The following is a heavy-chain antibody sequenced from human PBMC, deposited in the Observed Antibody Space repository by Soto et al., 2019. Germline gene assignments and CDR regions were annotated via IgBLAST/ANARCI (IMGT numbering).Heavy chain of an antibody. J-gene: IGHJ4*02. CDR3: ARVRREYDNSGPVDY. Sequence: QLQLQESGSGLVKPSQTLSLTCAVSGGSISSGDYSWNWIRQPPGKGLEWIGYIYYGGSTYYNPSLQSRFTMSVDTSRNQFSLKLNSVTAADTAVYYCARVRREYDNSGPVDYWGQGTLVTVSS. V-gene: IGHV4-30-2*01. D-gene: IGHD3-22*01. CDR1: GGSISSGDYS. CDR2: IYYGGST.